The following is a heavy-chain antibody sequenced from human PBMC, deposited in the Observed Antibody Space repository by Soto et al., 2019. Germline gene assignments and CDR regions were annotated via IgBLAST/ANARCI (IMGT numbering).Heavy chain of an antibody. D-gene: IGHD3-10*01. Sequence: PSETLSLTCAVSGASVSGQYWSWIRPPPGKGLEWVGEIIPTGSTTYNPSLKSRLRISLDTSKNHFSLNLSSVSAADTAVYYCAKGGITMAWNYYYYGMDVWGQGTTVTVS. CDR3: AKGGITMAWNYYYYGMDV. V-gene: IGHV4-34*01. J-gene: IGHJ6*02. CDR1: GASVSGQY. CDR2: IIPTGST.